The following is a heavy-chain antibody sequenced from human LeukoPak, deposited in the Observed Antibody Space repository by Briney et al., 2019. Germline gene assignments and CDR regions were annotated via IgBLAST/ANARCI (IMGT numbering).Heavy chain of an antibody. D-gene: IGHD1-26*01. CDR2: ISYSGNT. J-gene: IGHJ4*02. CDR3: ASIRIVGEKPFDY. Sequence: SETLSLTCTVSGGSIISSSYYWGGVRQPPGKGLEGIGSISYSGNTYYNPSLKSRVTISVDTSKNQFSLKLSSVTAADPAVYYCASIRIVGEKPFDYWGQGTLVTVSS. CDR1: GGSIISSSYY. V-gene: IGHV4-39*07.